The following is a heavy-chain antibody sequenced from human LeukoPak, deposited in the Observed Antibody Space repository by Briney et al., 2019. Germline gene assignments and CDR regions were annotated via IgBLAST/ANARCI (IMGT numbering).Heavy chain of an antibody. CDR2: ISWDGGST. D-gene: IGHD3-9*01. J-gene: IGHJ6*03. V-gene: IGHV3-43D*03. CDR1: GFTFDDYA. Sequence: PGGSLRLSCAASGFTFDDYAMHWVRQAPGKGLEWVSLISWDGGSTYYADSVKGRFTISRDNSKNSLYLQMNSLRAEDTALYYCAKDQQERRYFDWLLSGGRRHYYYYYMDVWGKGTTVTVSS. CDR3: AKDQQERRYFDWLLSGGRRHYYYYYMDV.